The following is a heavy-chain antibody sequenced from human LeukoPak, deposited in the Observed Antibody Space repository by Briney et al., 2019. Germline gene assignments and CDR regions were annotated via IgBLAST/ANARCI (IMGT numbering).Heavy chain of an antibody. Sequence: GGSLRLSYAASGFTFSSYVMHWVRQAPGKGLEWVAVISYDGSSKNYADSVKGRFTISRDNSKNTLYLQMDGLSIEDTAVYYCAKDRGNGYNNFDYWGQGILVTVSS. CDR2: ISYDGSSK. D-gene: IGHD5-24*01. J-gene: IGHJ4*02. CDR1: GFTFSSYV. V-gene: IGHV3-30*18. CDR3: AKDRGNGYNNFDY.